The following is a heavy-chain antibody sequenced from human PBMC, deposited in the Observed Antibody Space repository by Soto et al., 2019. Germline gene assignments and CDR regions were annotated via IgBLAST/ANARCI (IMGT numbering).Heavy chain of an antibody. V-gene: IGHV3-23*01. CDR2: ISGSGGST. D-gene: IGHD2-2*01. CDR1: GFTFSSYA. Sequence: EVQLLESGGGLVQPGGSLRLSCAASGFTFSSYAMSWVRQAPGKGLEWVSAISGSGGSTYYADSVKGRFTISRDNSKNTLYLQMDSLGAEDTGVDYCAKGRGCCSSTSCYVGSDYWGQGTLVTVSS. CDR3: AKGRGCCSSTSCYVGSDY. J-gene: IGHJ4*02.